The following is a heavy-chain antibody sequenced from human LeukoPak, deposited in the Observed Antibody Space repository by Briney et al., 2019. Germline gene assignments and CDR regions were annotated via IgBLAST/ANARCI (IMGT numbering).Heavy chain of an antibody. CDR2: IYYSGST. J-gene: IGHJ3*02. CDR1: GGSVSSGTYY. D-gene: IGHD2-8*01. CDR3: TRSSNLEAFDI. V-gene: IGHV4-61*01. Sequence: SETLSLTCTVSGGSVSSGTYYWSWIRQPPGKGLEWIGYIYYSGSTNYNPSLKSRVTVSVDTSKNQCSLKLSSVTTADTAVYYCTRSSNLEAFDIWGQGTMVTVSS.